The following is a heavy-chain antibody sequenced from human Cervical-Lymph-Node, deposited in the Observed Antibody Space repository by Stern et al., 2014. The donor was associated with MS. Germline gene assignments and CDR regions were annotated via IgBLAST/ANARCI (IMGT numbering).Heavy chain of an antibody. V-gene: IGHV3-21*01. CDR2: ISSSSSYI. D-gene: IGHD3-22*01. Sequence: EEQLVESGGGLVKPWGSLRLSCAASGFTFSSYSMNWVRQAPGKGLEWVSSISSSSSYIYYADSVKGRFTISRDNAKNSLYLQMNSLRAEDTAVYYCARDRYYYDSSGYSHDAFDIWGQGTMVTVSS. CDR1: GFTFSSYS. CDR3: ARDRYYYDSSGYSHDAFDI. J-gene: IGHJ3*02.